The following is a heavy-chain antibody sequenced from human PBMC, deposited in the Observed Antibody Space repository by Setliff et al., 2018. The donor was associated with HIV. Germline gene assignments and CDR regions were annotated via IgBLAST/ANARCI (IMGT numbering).Heavy chain of an antibody. CDR1: GYSISSGYY. CDR3: ARSKTFYDFWGGYYTHGAFKI. CDR2: VFHSGST. Sequence: LSLTCAVSGYSISSGYYWGWIRQPPGKGLEWIGSVFHSGSTYYNPSLKSRVTMSVDTSKNQFSLKLSSVTAADTAVYYCARSKTFYDFWGGYYTHGAFKIWGLGTMVTVSS. D-gene: IGHD3-3*01. V-gene: IGHV4-38-2*01. J-gene: IGHJ3*02.